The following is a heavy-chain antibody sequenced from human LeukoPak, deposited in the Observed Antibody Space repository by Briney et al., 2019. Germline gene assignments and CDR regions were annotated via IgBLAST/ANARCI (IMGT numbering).Heavy chain of an antibody. J-gene: IGHJ6*02. CDR3: ARDRSSGSYGIGGMDV. CDR1: GFTFSSYA. CDR2: ISGSGGST. D-gene: IGHD6-19*01. V-gene: IGHV3-23*01. Sequence: GGPLRLSCPASGFTFSSYAMSWARKAPGKGLESVLTISGSGGSTYYADSVKGRFTISRDNAKNSLYLQMNSLRAEDTSVYYCARDRSSGSYGIGGMDVWGQGTTVTVSS.